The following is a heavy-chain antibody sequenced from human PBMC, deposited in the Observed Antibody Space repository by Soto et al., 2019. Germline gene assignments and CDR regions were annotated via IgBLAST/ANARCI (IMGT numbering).Heavy chain of an antibody. CDR1: GFTFDDYA. CDR2: ISWNSGTI. CDR3: ANSGSSPTYFEY. V-gene: IGHV3-9*01. D-gene: IGHD1-26*01. J-gene: IGHJ4*02. Sequence: EVQLVESGGGLVQPGRSLRLSCAASGFTFDDYAMHWVRQAPGKGLEWGSGISWNSGTIGYAVSVKGRFTISRDNAKNSLYLQMNSLRAEDTALYYSANSGSSPTYFEYWCQGTLVTVSS.